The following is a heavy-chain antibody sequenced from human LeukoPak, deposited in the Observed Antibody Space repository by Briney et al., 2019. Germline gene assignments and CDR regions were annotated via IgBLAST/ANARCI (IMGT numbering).Heavy chain of an antibody. V-gene: IGHV3-21*01. CDR2: INTVGTYI. CDR1: GFTFSSYS. J-gene: IGHJ4*02. CDR3: ARLRRNSDRSGFYYYYDY. D-gene: IGHD3-22*01. Sequence: GGSLRLSCAASGFTFSSYSFNWVRQAPGKGLEWVSSINTVGTYIYYADSVRGRFTTSRDNAENSLWLQMNSLRAEDSAVYYCARLRRNSDRSGFYYYYDYWGQGTLVTVSS.